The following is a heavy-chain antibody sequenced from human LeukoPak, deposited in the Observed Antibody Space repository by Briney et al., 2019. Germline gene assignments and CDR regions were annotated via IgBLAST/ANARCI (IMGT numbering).Heavy chain of an antibody. CDR2: IYYSGST. Sequence: PSQTLSLTCTVSGGSISSGDYYWSWIRQPPGKGLEWIGYIYYSGSTYYNPSLKSRVTISVDTSKNQFSLKLSSVTAAGTAVYYCARDNYYDSSDWNWFDPWGQGTLVTVSS. CDR1: GGSISSGDYY. D-gene: IGHD3-22*01. CDR3: ARDNYYDSSDWNWFDP. J-gene: IGHJ5*02. V-gene: IGHV4-30-4*01.